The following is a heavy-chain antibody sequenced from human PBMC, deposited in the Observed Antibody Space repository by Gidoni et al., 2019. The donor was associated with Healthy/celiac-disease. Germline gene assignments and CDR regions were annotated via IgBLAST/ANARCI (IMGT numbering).Heavy chain of an antibody. V-gene: IGHV3-30*02. CDR2: GSNK. Sequence: GSNKYYADSVKGRFTISRDNSKNTLYLQMNSLRAEDTAVYYCAKDKGEFWEPYYYDSSGFDYWGQGTLVTVSS. CDR3: AKDKGEFWEPYYYDSSGFDY. J-gene: IGHJ4*02. D-gene: IGHD3-22*01.